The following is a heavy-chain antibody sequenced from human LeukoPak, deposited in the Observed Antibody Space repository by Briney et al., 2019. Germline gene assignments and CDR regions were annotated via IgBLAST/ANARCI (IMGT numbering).Heavy chain of an antibody. J-gene: IGHJ3*02. CDR1: GYSFNTYG. D-gene: IGHD5-24*01. V-gene: IGHV5-51*01. Sequence: GESLKISCRGSGYSFNTYGIGCVRQLPGKGLGWMGIIYPGDSDTRYSPSFQGHVTMSVDKSINTAYLQWSSLEASDTAMYYCARHGVEGYNGAFHIWGQGTMVTVSS. CDR2: IYPGDSDT. CDR3: ARHGVEGYNGAFHI.